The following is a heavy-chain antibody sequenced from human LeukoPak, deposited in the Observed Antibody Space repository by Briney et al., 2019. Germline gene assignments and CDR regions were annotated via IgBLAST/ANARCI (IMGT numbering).Heavy chain of an antibody. J-gene: IGHJ6*03. Sequence: GGSLRLSCAASGFTFSSYWMSWVRQAPGKGLEWVANIKEDGSERFHVGSVRGRFTISRDNAKNSLYLQMNSLRAEDTAVYYCASPMFYYDFWSGYQPYYTDVWGKGTTVTVSS. CDR3: ASPMFYYDFWSGYQPYYTDV. V-gene: IGHV3-7*01. CDR2: IKEDGSER. CDR1: GFTFSSYW. D-gene: IGHD3-3*01.